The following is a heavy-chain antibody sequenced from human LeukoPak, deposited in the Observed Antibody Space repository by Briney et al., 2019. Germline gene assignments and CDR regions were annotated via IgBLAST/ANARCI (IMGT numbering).Heavy chain of an antibody. CDR2: ISYDGSNK. D-gene: IGHD6-19*01. V-gene: IGHV3-30-3*02. J-gene: IGHJ4*02. Sequence: GGSLRLSCAASGFTFSSYAMHWVRQAPGKGLEWVAVISYDGSNKYYADSVKGRFTISRDNSKNTLYLQMNSLRAEDTAVYYCAKTPLGWYVNYWGQGTLVTVSS. CDR3: AKTPLGWYVNY. CDR1: GFTFSSYA.